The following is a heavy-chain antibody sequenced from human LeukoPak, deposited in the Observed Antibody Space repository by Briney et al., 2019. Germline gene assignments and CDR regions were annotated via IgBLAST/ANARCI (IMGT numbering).Heavy chain of an antibody. CDR3: ARGGWGSSVHFDS. CDR1: GFTHISFR. V-gene: IGHV3-74*01. J-gene: IGHJ4*02. D-gene: IGHD3-10*01. CDR2: INSDATNT. Sequence: PGWSLSLSCATSGFTHISFRMHWVRQPPGKGLVWVSRINSDATNTNYADSVKGRFTISRDNTKNTVYLQMNSLGAEDTAVYYCARGGWGSSVHFDSWGQGALVTVSS.